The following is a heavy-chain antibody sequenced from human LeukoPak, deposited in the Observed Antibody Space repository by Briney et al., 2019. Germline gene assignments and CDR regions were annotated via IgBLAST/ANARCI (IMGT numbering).Heavy chain of an antibody. V-gene: IGHV3-21*01. CDR1: GFTFSSYS. D-gene: IGHD1-26*01. J-gene: IGHJ6*03. Sequence: GGSLRLSCAASGFTFSSYSMNWVRQAPGKGLEWVSSISSSSSYIYYADSVKGRFTISRDNAKNSLYLQMNSLRAEDTAVYYCARDQAAIKGGYYYYMDVWGKGTTVTVSS. CDR2: ISSSSSYI. CDR3: ARDQAAIKGGYYYYMDV.